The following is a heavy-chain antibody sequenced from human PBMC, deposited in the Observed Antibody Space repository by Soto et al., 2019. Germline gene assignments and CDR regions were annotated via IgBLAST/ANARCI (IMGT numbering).Heavy chain of an antibody. CDR3: AKDPSHYYDSSGYPYYYGMDV. CDR2: ISYDGSNK. V-gene: IGHV3-30*18. Sequence: QVQLVESGGGVVQPGRSLRLSCAASGFTFSSYGMHWVRQAPGKGLEWVAVISYDGSNKYYADSVKGRFTISRDNSKNTLYLQMNSLRAEDTAVYYCAKDPSHYYDSSGYPYYYGMDVWGQGTTVTVSS. J-gene: IGHJ6*02. CDR1: GFTFSSYG. D-gene: IGHD3-22*01.